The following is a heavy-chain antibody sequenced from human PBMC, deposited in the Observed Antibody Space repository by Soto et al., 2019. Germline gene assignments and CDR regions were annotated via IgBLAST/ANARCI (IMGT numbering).Heavy chain of an antibody. CDR1: GGSISSYY. CDR3: AEQKSYGSSVMAV. Sequence: SETLSLSCTVSGGSISSYYWSWIRQPPGKGLEWIGYIYYSGSTNYNPSLKSRATISVDTSKNQFSLKLSSVTAADTAVYYCAEQKSYGSSVMAVWGKGTTVPVSS. J-gene: IGHJ6*04. V-gene: IGHV4-59*08. CDR2: IYYSGST. D-gene: IGHD5-18*01.